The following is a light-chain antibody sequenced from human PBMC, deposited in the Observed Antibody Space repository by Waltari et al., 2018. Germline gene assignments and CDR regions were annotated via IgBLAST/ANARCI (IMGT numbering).Light chain of an antibody. J-gene: IGKJ4*01. CDR3: QQYNNWPLT. Sequence: ETVMTQSPPTLSVSPGERATLPCRASQSVSSDLAWYQQKPGQAPRLFIYGASTRAPGIPGRFSGSGSGTEFTLTISSLQSEDFAVYYCQQYNNWPLTFGGGTKVEI. CDR1: QSVSSD. V-gene: IGKV3-15*01. CDR2: GAS.